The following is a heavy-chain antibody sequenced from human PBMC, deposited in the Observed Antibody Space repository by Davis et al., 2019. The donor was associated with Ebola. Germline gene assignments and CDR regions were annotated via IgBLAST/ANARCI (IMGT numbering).Heavy chain of an antibody. D-gene: IGHD6-6*01. CDR3: ARDQEYSSY. V-gene: IGHV3-73*01. CDR1: GFTFSGSA. CDR2: IRSKANSYAT. J-gene: IGHJ4*02. Sequence: PGGSLRLSCAASGFTFSGSAMHWVRQASGKGLEWVGRIRSKANSYATAYAASVKGRFTISRDDSKNTAYLQMNSLRAEDTAVYYCARDQEYSSYWGQGTLVTVSS.